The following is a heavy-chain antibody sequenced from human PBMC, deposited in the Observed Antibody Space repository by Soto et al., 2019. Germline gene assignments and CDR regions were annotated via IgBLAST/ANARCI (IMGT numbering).Heavy chain of an antibody. CDR2: INPNDGTT. Sequence: QEQLVQSGAEVKKPGASVKVSCKASGYSFTSSYMHWLRQAPGQGPERLGMINPNDGTTTNAQRFQGRVTMTTDTSTTSVYMELSSLRSEDTAVYYCAKGFVSGQLPNHYYYGVDVWGQGTTVTVSS. D-gene: IGHD6-6*01. V-gene: IGHV1-46*01. CDR3: AKGFVSGQLPNHYYYGVDV. J-gene: IGHJ6*02. CDR1: GYSFTSSY.